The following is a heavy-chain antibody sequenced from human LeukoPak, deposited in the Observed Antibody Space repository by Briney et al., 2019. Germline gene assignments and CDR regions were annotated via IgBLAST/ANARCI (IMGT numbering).Heavy chain of an antibody. Sequence: GGSLRLSCAASGFTFSNYWMHWVRQTPGEGLVCVSLIKGDGSSTTYADSVKGRFTISRDNAKNTVYLQMNSLRAEDTAVYYCARVFQGDGDKPYGMDVWGQGTTVTVSS. J-gene: IGHJ6*02. CDR2: IKGDGSST. D-gene: IGHD5-24*01. CDR3: ARVFQGDGDKPYGMDV. V-gene: IGHV3-74*01. CDR1: GFTFSNYW.